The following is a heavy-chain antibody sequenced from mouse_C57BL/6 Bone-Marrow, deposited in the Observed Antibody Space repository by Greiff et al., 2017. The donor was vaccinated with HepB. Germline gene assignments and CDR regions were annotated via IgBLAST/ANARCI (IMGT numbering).Heavy chain of an antibody. J-gene: IGHJ3*01. CDR3: AKGTFAY. V-gene: IGHV5-12*01. CDR2: ISNGGGST. D-gene: IGHD2-14*01. Sequence: EVQLVESGGGLVQPGGSLKLSCAASGFTFSDYYMYWVRQTPEKRLEWVAYISNGGGSTYYPDTVKGRFTISRDNAKNTLYLQMSRLKSEDTAMYYCAKGTFAYWGQGTLVTVSA. CDR1: GFTFSDYY.